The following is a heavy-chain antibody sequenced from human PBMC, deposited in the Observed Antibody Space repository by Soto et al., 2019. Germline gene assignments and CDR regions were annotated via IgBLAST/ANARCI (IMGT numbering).Heavy chain of an antibody. CDR3: ARGEWLATIKPYFAY. CDR1: GGSMSSYY. J-gene: IGHJ4*02. V-gene: IGHV4-59*01. CDR2: IYYSGST. Sequence: QVQLQESGPGLVKPSETLSLTCTVSGGSMSSYYWSWIRHSPGKGLAWIGYIYYSGSTNYNPSLKGRVAISLDTSKNQVSLMLSSVTAADTAVYYCARGEWLATIKPYFAYWGQGTLVTVSS. D-gene: IGHD5-12*01.